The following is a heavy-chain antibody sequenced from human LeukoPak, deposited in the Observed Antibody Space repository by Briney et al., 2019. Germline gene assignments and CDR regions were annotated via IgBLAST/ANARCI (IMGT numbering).Heavy chain of an antibody. Sequence: SETLSLTCSVSGGSISSDDYCWNWIRQHPGKGLEWIGYIYYSGSTYYNPSLKSRVALSVDTSKNQFSLKLSSLTAADTAVYYCAKSREEIRGLDAFDIWGQGTMVTVSS. V-gene: IGHV4-31*03. D-gene: IGHD5-24*01. CDR2: IYYSGST. CDR3: AKSREEIRGLDAFDI. CDR1: GGSISSDDYC. J-gene: IGHJ3*02.